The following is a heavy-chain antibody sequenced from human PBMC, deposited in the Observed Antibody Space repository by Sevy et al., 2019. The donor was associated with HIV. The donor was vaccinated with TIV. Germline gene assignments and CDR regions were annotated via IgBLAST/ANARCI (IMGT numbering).Heavy chain of an antibody. J-gene: IGHJ6*02. V-gene: IGHV3-7*03. CDR1: GFTFSNYW. D-gene: IGHD2-2*01. CDR3: ARDCSSTKCLWGLDV. Sequence: GGSLRLSCAASGFTFSNYWMSWVRQAPGKGLEWVANIKREGSEKYYVASVKGRFTISRDNAKNSLHLQMNSLRAEDTAVYYCARDCSSTKCLWGLDVWGQGTTVTVSS. CDR2: IKREGSEK.